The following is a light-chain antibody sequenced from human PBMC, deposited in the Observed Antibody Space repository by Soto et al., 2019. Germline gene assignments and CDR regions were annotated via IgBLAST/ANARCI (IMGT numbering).Light chain of an antibody. Sequence: DLQMTQSPSSLSASVGDRVTITCRTSQDISNHLAWYQQKPGKVPKLLIYDASKLQTGVHSRFSGSGSGTLFTLTISSLQPEDVATYYCQNYNSAPNTFGQGTRLEIK. V-gene: IGKV1-27*01. J-gene: IGKJ2*01. CDR3: QNYNSAPNT. CDR1: QDISNH. CDR2: DAS.